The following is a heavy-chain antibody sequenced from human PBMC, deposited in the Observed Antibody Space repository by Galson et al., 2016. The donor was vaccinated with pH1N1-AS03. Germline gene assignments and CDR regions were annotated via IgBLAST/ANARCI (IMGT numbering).Heavy chain of an antibody. D-gene: IGHD1-26*01. J-gene: IGHJ4*02. CDR3: ARGGGSSLDY. V-gene: IGHV1-2*02. CDR2: INPSSGGT. Sequence: SVKVSCKASGYTFSDYYMHWVRQAPGQELEWMGWINPSSGGTKYTQKFQGRVTMTRDTSISTAYMELSRPTSDDTAVYFCARGGGSSLDYWGQGTLVPVSS. CDR1: GYTFSDYY.